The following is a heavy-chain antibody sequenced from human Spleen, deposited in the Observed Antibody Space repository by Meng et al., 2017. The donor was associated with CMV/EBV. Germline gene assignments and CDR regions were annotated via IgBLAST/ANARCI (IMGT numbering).Heavy chain of an antibody. D-gene: IGHD1-20*01. Sequence: KVSCKASGYTLIDYYLHWVRQAPGQGLEWMRWINPNSGGTNYAKNFQGRVTMTSDTSISTAYMELSGLRSDDTALYFCARDYNWGPDYWGRGTLVTVSS. J-gene: IGHJ4*02. CDR1: GYTLIDYY. CDR3: ARDYNWGPDY. V-gene: IGHV1-2*02. CDR2: INPNSGGT.